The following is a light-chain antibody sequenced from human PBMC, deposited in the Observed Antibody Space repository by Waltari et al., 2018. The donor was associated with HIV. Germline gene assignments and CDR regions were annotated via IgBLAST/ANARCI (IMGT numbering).Light chain of an antibody. CDR2: KAS. CDR3: QQYNSPGYT. Sequence: DIQMTQSPSTLSASVGDGVTITCRASQSISVWLAWYQQKPGKAPKLLIYKASSLESGVPSRFSVSGSGTEFTLTISSLQPDDSATYYCQQYNSPGYTFGQGTKLEIK. J-gene: IGKJ2*01. V-gene: IGKV1-5*03. CDR1: QSISVW.